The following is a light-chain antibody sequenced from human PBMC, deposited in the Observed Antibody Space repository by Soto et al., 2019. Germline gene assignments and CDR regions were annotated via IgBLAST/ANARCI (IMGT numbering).Light chain of an antibody. CDR3: QHYNSYSGT. CDR1: QSLSGNY. Sequence: NVLTQSPGTLSLSPGERATLSCRASQSLSGNYLAWYQQKPGQAPRVLIYRASIRATGISDRFSGSGSGTDFTLTISRLEPEDFATYYCQHYNSYSGTFGQGTKVEIK. CDR2: RAS. V-gene: IGKV3-20*01. J-gene: IGKJ1*01.